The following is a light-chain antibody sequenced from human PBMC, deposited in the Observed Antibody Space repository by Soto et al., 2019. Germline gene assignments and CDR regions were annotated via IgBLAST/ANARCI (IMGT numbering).Light chain of an antibody. Sequence: EIVFTQSPGTLSLSPGERSTLSCRASQSVRNNYLAWYQQKPGQAPRLLIYGASNWATGIPDRFSGSGSGTDFTLTISRLEPEDLAVYYCQQYSSSGTFGQGTKVDIK. CDR3: QQYSSSGT. V-gene: IGKV3-20*01. J-gene: IGKJ1*01. CDR2: GAS. CDR1: QSVRNNY.